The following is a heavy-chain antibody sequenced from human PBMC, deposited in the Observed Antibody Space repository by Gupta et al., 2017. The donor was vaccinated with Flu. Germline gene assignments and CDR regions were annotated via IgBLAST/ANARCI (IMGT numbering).Heavy chain of an antibody. V-gene: IGHV3-7*04. CDR3: GRDDTSSTSGTRSRLYYYGMDV. J-gene: IGHJ6*02. CDR2: IRYDGGEE. D-gene: IGHD3-10*01. Sequence: EWVAKIRYDGGEEYYVDSVKGRFTISRDNAKNSMYLDMNSLKVEDTGVYFCGRDDTSSTSGTRSRLYYYGMDVWGQGTTVTVS.